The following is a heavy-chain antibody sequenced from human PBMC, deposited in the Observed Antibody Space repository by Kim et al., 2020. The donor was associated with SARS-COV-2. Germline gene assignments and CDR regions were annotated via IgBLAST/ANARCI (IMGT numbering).Heavy chain of an antibody. CDR3: ARVDAVVVPAASHFDY. Sequence: GFTGRFVFSLDNSVSTAYLQISSLKAEDTAVYYCARVDAVVVPAASHFDYWGQGTLVTVSS. D-gene: IGHD2-2*01. J-gene: IGHJ4*02. V-gene: IGHV7-4-1*02.